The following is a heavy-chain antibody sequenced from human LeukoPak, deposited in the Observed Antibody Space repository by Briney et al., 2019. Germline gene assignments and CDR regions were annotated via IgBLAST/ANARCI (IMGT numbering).Heavy chain of an antibody. D-gene: IGHD1-26*01. Sequence: ASVKVSCKASGYTFSTYEITWVRQAPGQGLEWMGWISTHNGNRVYAQKFQGRVILTTDTSTSTAYMELRSLISDDTAVYYCAKVVGASPGNAFDIWDQGTMVTVSS. V-gene: IGHV1-18*01. CDR2: ISTHNGNR. J-gene: IGHJ3*02. CDR3: AKVVGASPGNAFDI. CDR1: GYTFSTYE.